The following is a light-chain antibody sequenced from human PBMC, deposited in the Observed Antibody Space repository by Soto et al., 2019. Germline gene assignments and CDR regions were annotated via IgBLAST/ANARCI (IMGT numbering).Light chain of an antibody. CDR1: QRLSASD. CDR3: QQYGSSPPIT. V-gene: IGKV3-20*01. CDR2: GVS. J-gene: IGKJ5*01. Sequence: EIVLTQSPGTLSLSPGQRATLSCRASQRLSASDIAWYQQKPGQAPKFLIYGVSSRATGIPDRFRGSGSGTDFTLAISRLESEDFAVYYCQQYGSSPPITFGQGTRLEI.